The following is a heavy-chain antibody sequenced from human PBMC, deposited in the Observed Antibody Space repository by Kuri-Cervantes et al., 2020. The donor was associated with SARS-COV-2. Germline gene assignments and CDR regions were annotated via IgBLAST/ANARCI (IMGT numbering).Heavy chain of an antibody. CDR3: ARSTPLRRLVVISQGGAFDI. CDR1: GYTFTGYY. D-gene: IGHD3-22*01. CDR2: INPNSGGT. V-gene: IGHV1-2*04. Sequence: ASVKVSCKASGYTFTGYYMHWVRQAPGQELEWMGWINPNSGGTNYAQKFQGWVTMTRDTSISTVYMELSRLRSDDTAVYYCARSTPLRRLVVISQGGAFDIWGQGTMVTVSS. J-gene: IGHJ3*02.